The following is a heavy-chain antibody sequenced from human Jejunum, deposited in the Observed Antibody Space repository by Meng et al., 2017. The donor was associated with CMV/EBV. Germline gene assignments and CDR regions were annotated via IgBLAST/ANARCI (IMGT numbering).Heavy chain of an antibody. V-gene: IGHV4-4*07. D-gene: IGHD3-10*01. CDR2: KSISGTT. Sequence: QGQLQESGQGLVKPSETLFLTCSVSGVSVSNYSWSWIWQPAEVGLEWLGRKSISGTTDYSPSVKSRVTMSIDTSKNTFSLTLTSVTAADTAIYYCTREGVYWGRGILVTVSS. CDR1: GVSVSNYS. J-gene: IGHJ4*02. CDR3: TREGVY.